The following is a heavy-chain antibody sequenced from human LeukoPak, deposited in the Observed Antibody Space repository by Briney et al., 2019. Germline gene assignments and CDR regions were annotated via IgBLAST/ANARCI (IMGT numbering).Heavy chain of an antibody. CDR3: VRVQGGCSGGSCNNWFDP. V-gene: IGHV4-31*03. D-gene: IGHD2-15*01. CDR1: GGSISSGGYY. Sequence: SETLSFTCTVSGGSISSGGYYWSWIRQHPGKGLEWIGYIYYSGSTYYNPSLKSRVTISVDTSKNQFSLKLSSVTAADTAVYYCVRVQGGCSGGSCNNWFDPWGQGTLVTVSS. J-gene: IGHJ5*02. CDR2: IYYSGST.